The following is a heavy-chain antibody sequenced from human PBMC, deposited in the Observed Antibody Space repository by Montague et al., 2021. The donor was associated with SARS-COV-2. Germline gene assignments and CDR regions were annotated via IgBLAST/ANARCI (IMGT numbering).Heavy chain of an antibody. D-gene: IGHD1-26*01. CDR3: VRDPAPSGSGTFYDY. CDR2: VYYSRSS. Sequence: ETLSLTCTVSGDSVSHDFWTWIRQPPGKGLEWIGYVYYSRSSSYNPSLRDRVSIAVDTSKNQFSLRLSTVTAADTAIYYCVRDPAPSGSGTFYDYWGQGTLVAVSS. V-gene: IGHV4-59*02. J-gene: IGHJ4*02. CDR1: GDSVSHDF.